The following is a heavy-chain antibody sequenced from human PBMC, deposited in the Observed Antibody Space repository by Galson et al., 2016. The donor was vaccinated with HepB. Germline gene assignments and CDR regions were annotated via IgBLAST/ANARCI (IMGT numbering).Heavy chain of an antibody. Sequence: CAISGDSVSSNTAAWTWIRQSPSRGLEWLGRTYFRSKWFIDYAVSLKSRVTINPDTSKNQFSLQLISVTPEDTAVYYCGRRWAALDVWGQGTAVTVSS. V-gene: IGHV6-1*01. J-gene: IGHJ6*02. D-gene: IGHD2-15*01. CDR2: TYFRSKWFI. CDR1: GDSVSSNTAA. CDR3: GRRWAALDV.